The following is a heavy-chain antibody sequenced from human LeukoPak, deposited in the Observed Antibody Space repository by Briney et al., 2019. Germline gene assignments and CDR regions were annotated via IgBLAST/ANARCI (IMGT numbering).Heavy chain of an antibody. J-gene: IGHJ6*03. CDR3: AREYCGGDCYWGYYYYMDV. D-gene: IGHD2-21*02. CDR1: GGTFSSYA. Sequence: SVKVSCKASGGTFSSYAISWVRQAPGQGLEWMGGIIPIFGTANYAQKFQGRVTITADESTSTAYMELSSLRSEDTAVYYCAREYCGGDCYWGYYYYMDVWGKGTTVTISS. V-gene: IGHV1-69*13. CDR2: IIPIFGTA.